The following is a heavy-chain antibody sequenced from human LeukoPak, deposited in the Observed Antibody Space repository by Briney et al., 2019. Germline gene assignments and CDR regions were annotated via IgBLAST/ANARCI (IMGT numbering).Heavy chain of an antibody. CDR1: GGSISRYY. V-gene: IGHV4-59*01. D-gene: IGHD3-3*01. CDR2: IYYTGTT. Sequence: SETLSLTCTVSGGSISRYYWSRIRQPPEEGLEWIGYIYYTGTTNYNPSLKNRVTMSVDTSKNQFSLKLSSVTTADTAVYYCARTGIWSGYYTFDYWGQGSLVTVSS. CDR3: ARTGIWSGYYTFDY. J-gene: IGHJ4*02.